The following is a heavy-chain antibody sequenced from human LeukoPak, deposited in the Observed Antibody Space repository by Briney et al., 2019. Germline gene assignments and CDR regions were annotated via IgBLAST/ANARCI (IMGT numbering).Heavy chain of an antibody. Sequence: PGGSLRLSCAASGFTFSSSAMHWVRQAPDKGLEWVAVISYDGSSKYYADSVKGRFTISRDNSKNTLYLQMNSLRAEDTAVYYCARGDLIQLWSPSFDPWGQGTLVTVSS. CDR1: GFTFSSSA. CDR3: ARGDLIQLWSPSFDP. CDR2: ISYDGSSK. J-gene: IGHJ5*02. D-gene: IGHD5-18*01. V-gene: IGHV3-30-3*01.